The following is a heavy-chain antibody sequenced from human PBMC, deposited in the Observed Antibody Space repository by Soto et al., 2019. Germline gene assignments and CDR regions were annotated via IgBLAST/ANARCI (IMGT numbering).Heavy chain of an antibody. CDR3: ARLYYDFWSGYYLHDAFDI. J-gene: IGHJ3*02. Sequence: GGSLRLSCAASGFTFSSYWMSWVRQAPGKGLEWVANIKQDGSEKYYVDSVKGRFTISRDNAKNSLYLQMNSLRAEDTAVYYCARLYYDFWSGYYLHDAFDIWGQGTMVTVSS. CDR1: GFTFSSYW. D-gene: IGHD3-3*01. CDR2: IKQDGSEK. V-gene: IGHV3-7*05.